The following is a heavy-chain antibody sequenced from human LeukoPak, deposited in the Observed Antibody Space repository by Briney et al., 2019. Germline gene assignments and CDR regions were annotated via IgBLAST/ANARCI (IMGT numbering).Heavy chain of an antibody. J-gene: IGHJ4*02. CDR1: GFTLSSYA. Sequence: GGSLRLSCAASGFTLSSYAMGWVRQAPGKGLEWVSAISGRGDITDYADSVKGRFTFSRDNSKNTLYLQMNSLRAEDTAVYYCAKGPFITISLGDYFDYWGQGTLVTVSS. V-gene: IGHV3-23*01. D-gene: IGHD3-9*01. CDR2: ISGRGDIT. CDR3: AKGPFITISLGDYFDY.